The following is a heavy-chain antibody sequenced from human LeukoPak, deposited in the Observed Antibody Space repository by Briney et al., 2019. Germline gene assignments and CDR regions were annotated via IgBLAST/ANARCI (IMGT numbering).Heavy chain of an antibody. J-gene: IGHJ4*02. CDR1: GFTFSSYA. CDR3: AGDAVTSGSYFRYFDY. CDR2: ISGGGGIT. V-gene: IGHV3-23*01. D-gene: IGHD1-26*01. Sequence: GGSLRLSCAASGFTFSSYAMSWVRQAPGKGLEWVSAISGGGGITYYADSVKGRFTISRDNSKNTLYLQMHSLRAEDTALYYCAGDAVTSGSYFRYFDYWGQGTLVTVSS.